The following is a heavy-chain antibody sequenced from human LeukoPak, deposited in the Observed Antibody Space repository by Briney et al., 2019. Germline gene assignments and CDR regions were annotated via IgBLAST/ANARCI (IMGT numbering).Heavy chain of an antibody. CDR2: ISWNSGSI. CDR1: GFTFDDYA. CDR3: AKDEFVASDFTGAFDI. V-gene: IGHV3-9*03. Sequence: GGSLRLSCAASGFTFDDYAMHWVRQAPGKGLEGVSGISWNSGSIDYADSVKGRFTISRDNAKDSLYLQMNSLRAEDMALYYCAKDEFVASDFTGAFDIWGQGTMVTVSS. D-gene: IGHD2-8*02. J-gene: IGHJ3*02.